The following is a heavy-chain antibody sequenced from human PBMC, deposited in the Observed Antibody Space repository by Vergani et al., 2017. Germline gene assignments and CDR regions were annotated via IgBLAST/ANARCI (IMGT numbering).Heavy chain of an antibody. J-gene: IGHJ5*02. V-gene: IGHV1-3*01. CDR3: ARGTGFCSAGRCYIDL. CDR1: GYTFTPYV. D-gene: IGHD2-15*01. Sequence: QVQLVQSGAEVKKPGASVKVSCKASGYTFTPYVMHWVRQAPGQRLEWMGWINAGNCDTKYSQKFQGRFTISRDTSASTAYMELSSLRFEDSAVYYCARGTGFCSAGRCYIDLGGQGTLVTGSS. CDR2: INAGNCDT.